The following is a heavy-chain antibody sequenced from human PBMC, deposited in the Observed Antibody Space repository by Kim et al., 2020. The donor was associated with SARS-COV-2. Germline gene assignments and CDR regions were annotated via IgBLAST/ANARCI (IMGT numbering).Heavy chain of an antibody. V-gene: IGHV2-70*01. CDR2: IDWDDDK. CDR3: ARKYYYDSSGYPYGMDV. J-gene: IGHJ6*02. Sequence: SGPTLVNPTQTLTLTCTFSGFSLSTSGMCVSWIRQPPGKALEWLALIDWDDDKYYSTSLKTRLTISKDTSKNQVVLTMTNMDPVDTATYYCARKYYYDSSGYPYGMDVWGQGTTVTVSS. D-gene: IGHD3-22*01. CDR1: GFSLSTSGMC.